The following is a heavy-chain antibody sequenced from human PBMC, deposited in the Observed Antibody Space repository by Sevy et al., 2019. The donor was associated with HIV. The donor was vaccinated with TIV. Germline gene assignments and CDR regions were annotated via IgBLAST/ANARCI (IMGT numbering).Heavy chain of an antibody. Sequence: GGSLRLSCAASGFTFSNAWMSWVRQAPGKGLEWVGRIKSKTEGATRDFAAPVKGRLLISRDDSRNTVYLQMNSLRAEDTAVYYCARDVDTYYYDSSGYPHQFDYWGQGTLVTVSS. CDR1: GFTFSNAW. V-gene: IGHV3-15*01. CDR2: IKSKTEGATR. J-gene: IGHJ4*02. CDR3: ARDVDTYYYDSSGYPHQFDY. D-gene: IGHD3-22*01.